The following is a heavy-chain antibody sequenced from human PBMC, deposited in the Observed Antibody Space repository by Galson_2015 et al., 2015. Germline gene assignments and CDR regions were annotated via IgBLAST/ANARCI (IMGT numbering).Heavy chain of an antibody. Sequence: PALVKPTQTLTLTCTFSGFSLSTSGMRVSWIRQPPGKALEWLARIDWDDDKFYSTPLKTRLTISKDTSKNQVVLTMTNMDPVDTATYYCARISGYSGYDSAFDYWGQGTLVTVSS. CDR3: ARISGYSGYDSAFDY. CDR2: IDWDDDK. J-gene: IGHJ4*02. D-gene: IGHD5-12*01. CDR1: GFSLSTSGMR. V-gene: IGHV2-70*04.